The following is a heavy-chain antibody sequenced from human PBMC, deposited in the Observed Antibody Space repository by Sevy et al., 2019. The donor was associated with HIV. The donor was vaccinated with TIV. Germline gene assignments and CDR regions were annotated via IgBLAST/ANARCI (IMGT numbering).Heavy chain of an antibody. D-gene: IGHD6-19*01. CDR1: GFTFNSYG. J-gene: IGHJ4*02. Sequence: GGSLRLSCAASGFTFNSYGMHWVRQAPGKGLEWVALIWYDGSNRSYVDSVKGRFTVSRDNSKNTLYLQMNSLRAEDTAVYYCARERLAVAGLGYYFEYRGQGTLVTVSS. V-gene: IGHV3-33*01. CDR3: ARERLAVAGLGYYFEY. CDR2: IWYDGSNR.